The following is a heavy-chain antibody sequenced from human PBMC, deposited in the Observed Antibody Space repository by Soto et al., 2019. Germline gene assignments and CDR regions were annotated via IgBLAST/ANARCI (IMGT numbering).Heavy chain of an antibody. J-gene: IGHJ4*02. Sequence: QVQLVQAGAEVKKPGASVKVSCKASGYTFTSYGISWVRQAPGQGLEWMGWINAYKGNTNYAQKLQGRVTMTTDTSPSTAYMELRSLGSDETAVFYCARDPVAGTYVDYWGQGTLVTVSS. CDR1: GYTFTSYG. V-gene: IGHV1-18*01. CDR3: ARDPVAGTYVDY. D-gene: IGHD6-19*01. CDR2: INAYKGNT.